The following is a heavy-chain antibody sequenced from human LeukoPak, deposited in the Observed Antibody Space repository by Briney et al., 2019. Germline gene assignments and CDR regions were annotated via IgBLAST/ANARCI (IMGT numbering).Heavy chain of an antibody. CDR1: GYTFTGYY. CDR2: INPNSGGT. Sequence: ASVKVSCKASGYTFTGYYMHWVRQAPGQGLEWMGRINPNSGGTNYAQKFQGRVTMTRDTSISTAYMELSRLRSDDTAVYYCARGKLMAYAIQNDYYYYMDVWGKGTTVTVSS. V-gene: IGHV1-2*06. D-gene: IGHD2-8*01. J-gene: IGHJ6*03. CDR3: ARGKLMAYAIQNDYYYYMDV.